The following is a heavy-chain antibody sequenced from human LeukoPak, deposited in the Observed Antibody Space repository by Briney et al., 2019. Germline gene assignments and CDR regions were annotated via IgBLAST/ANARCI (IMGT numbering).Heavy chain of an antibody. CDR3: ARGTGTTRGLHF. CDR1: GYTFTGYY. CDR2: INPNSGGT. J-gene: IGHJ4*02. Sequence: ASVKVSCKASGYTFTGYYMHWVRQPPGQGLEWMGGINPNSGGTNYAQKFQGTVTMTRDTSISTAYMELGRLRSDDAAVYYCARGTGTTRGLHFCGRGTLVTVSS. D-gene: IGHD1-1*01. V-gene: IGHV1-2*02.